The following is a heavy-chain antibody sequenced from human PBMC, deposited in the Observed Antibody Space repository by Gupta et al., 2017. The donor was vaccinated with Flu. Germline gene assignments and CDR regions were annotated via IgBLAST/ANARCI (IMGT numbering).Heavy chain of an antibody. D-gene: IGHD4-17*01. CDR2: INPNDGRT. V-gene: IGHV1-2*02. Sequence: RQAPGQGLEWVAWINPNDGRTNYAQKFQGRISMTRDTSISTAYMELSSLRSDDTAVYYCARDKSGDGDVHFDYWGRGTLVTVSS. J-gene: IGHJ4*02. CDR3: ARDKSGDGDVHFDY.